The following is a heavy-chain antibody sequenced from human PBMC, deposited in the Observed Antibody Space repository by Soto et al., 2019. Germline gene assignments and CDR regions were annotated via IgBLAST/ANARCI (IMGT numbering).Heavy chain of an antibody. D-gene: IGHD3-22*01. J-gene: IGHJ4*02. CDR2: IESRADGGTT. CDR3: ATSPGYYDSSPYDY. Sequence: GGSLRLSCAASGLIFSDYHMDWVRQAPGKGLEWVGRIESRADGGTTDYAAPVKGRFTISRDDSKDTLFLQMNSLKTEDTAVYYCATSPGYYDSSPYDYWGRGTLVTVSS. CDR1: GLIFSDYH. V-gene: IGHV3-15*04.